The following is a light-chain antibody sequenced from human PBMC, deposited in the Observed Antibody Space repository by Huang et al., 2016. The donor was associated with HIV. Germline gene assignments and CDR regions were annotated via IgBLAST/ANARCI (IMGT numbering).Light chain of an antibody. CDR2: GAS. J-gene: IGKJ4*01. Sequence: EIVLTQSPGTLSLSPGETATFSCRASQRLRDTYIAWYQQRPGQAPRLLIYGASSRPTGIPDRFSGSGSGTDFTLTINRLEPQDFAVYFCLQYDRSPLTFGGGTKVEL. CDR3: LQYDRSPLT. V-gene: IGKV3-20*01. CDR1: QRLRDTY.